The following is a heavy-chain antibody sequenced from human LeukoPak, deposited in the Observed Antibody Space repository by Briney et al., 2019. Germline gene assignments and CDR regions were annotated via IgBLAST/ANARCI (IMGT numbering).Heavy chain of an antibody. D-gene: IGHD7-27*01. Sequence: ASVKVSCKASGYTFTGYYMHWVRQAPGQGLEWMGWINPNSGGTNSAQKFQDRVTMTRDTSISTAYMELSRLTSDDTALYYCAKANWGSVGAFDFWGQGTMVTVSS. CDR1: GYTFTGYY. CDR3: AKANWGSVGAFDF. J-gene: IGHJ3*01. CDR2: INPNSGGT. V-gene: IGHV1-2*02.